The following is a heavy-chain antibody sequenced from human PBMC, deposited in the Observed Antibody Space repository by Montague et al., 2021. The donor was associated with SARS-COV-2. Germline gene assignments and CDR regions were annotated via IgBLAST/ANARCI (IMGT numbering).Heavy chain of an antibody. J-gene: IGHJ4*02. D-gene: IGHD4/OR15-4a*01. CDR3: ARDATMVSHSYFDY. Sequence: SETLSLTCAVSGGSISSSNWWSWVRQPPGKGLEWIGEIYHSGSTDYNPSLKSRVTISVDKSKNQFSLKLSFVTAADTAVYYCARDATMVSHSYFDYWGQGTLVTVSS. CDR2: IYHSGST. V-gene: IGHV4-4*02. CDR1: GGSISSSNW.